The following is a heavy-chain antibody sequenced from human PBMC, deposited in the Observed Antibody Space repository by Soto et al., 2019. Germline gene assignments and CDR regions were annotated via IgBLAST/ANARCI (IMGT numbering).Heavy chain of an antibody. Sequence: GGSLRLSCAASGFTFSSYSMNWVRQAPGKGLEWVSYISSSSSTIYYADSVKGRFTISRDNAKNSLYLQMNSLRAEDTAVYYCARDLYDILTGYSDRTFDYWGQGTLVTVSS. CDR3: ARDLYDILTGYSDRTFDY. D-gene: IGHD3-9*01. J-gene: IGHJ4*02. CDR2: ISSSSSTI. V-gene: IGHV3-48*01. CDR1: GFTFSSYS.